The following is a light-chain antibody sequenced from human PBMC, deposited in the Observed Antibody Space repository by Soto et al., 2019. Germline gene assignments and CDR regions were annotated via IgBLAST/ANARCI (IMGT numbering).Light chain of an antibody. V-gene: IGLV2-14*03. CDR3: SSYRSTSIPYV. CDR1: SSDVGGYNY. CDR2: DVG. Sequence: QSVLSQPASVSGSPGQSITISCTGTSSDVGGYNYVSWFQHHPGKAPKLKIYDVGNRPSGVSDRFSGSKSGNTASTTISGLQAEDEADYYCSSYRSTSIPYVFGTGTKAPS. J-gene: IGLJ1*01.